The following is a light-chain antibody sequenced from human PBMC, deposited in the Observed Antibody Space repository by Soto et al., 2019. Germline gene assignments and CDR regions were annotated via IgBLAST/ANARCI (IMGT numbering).Light chain of an antibody. Sequence: DIQMTQSPSTLSAFVGDRVTITCRASQSIGRWLAWYQQKPGKAPKLLIYDASSLECGVPARFSGSGSGTEFPLPIGSPVPDDFATNNSQRSFGQGTKVDIK. CDR1: QSIGRW. V-gene: IGKV1-5*01. CDR3: QRS. J-gene: IGKJ1*01. CDR2: DAS.